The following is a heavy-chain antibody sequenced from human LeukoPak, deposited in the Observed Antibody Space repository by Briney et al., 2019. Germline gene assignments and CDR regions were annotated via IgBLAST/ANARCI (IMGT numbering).Heavy chain of an antibody. D-gene: IGHD4-11*01. J-gene: IGHJ6*02. Sequence: PGGSLRLSCAASGFTFSDYYMSWIRQAQGKGLEYISHISGTATYTSYADSVKGRFTISRDNAKNSLFLQMNSLRAEDTAVYYCARASTITTRNGMDVWGQGTTVTVSS. V-gene: IGHV3-11*06. CDR2: ISGTATYT. CDR3: ARASTITTRNGMDV. CDR1: GFTFSDYY.